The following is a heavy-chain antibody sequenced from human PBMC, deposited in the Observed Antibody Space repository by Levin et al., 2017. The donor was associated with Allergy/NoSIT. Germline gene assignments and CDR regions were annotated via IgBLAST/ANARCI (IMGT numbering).Heavy chain of an antibody. V-gene: IGHV3-53*01. CDR1: GFTVSSNY. CDR3: ARGAREITIFGVVDKDPDAFDI. CDR2: IYSGGST. J-gene: IGHJ3*02. Sequence: PGGSLRLSCAASGFTVSSNYMSWVRQAPGKGLEWVSVIYSGGSTYYADSVKGRFTISRDNSKNTLYLQMNSLRAEDTAVYYCARGAREITIFGVVDKDPDAFDIWGQGTMVTVSS. D-gene: IGHD3-3*01.